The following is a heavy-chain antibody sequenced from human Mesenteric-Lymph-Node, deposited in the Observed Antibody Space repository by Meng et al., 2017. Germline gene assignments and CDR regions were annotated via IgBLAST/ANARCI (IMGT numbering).Heavy chain of an antibody. CDR2: LSYSGST. CDR3: ARASSPRDWFDP. J-gene: IGHJ5*02. CDR1: VRSITSYY. V-gene: IGHV4-59*01. D-gene: IGHD3-10*01. Sequence: LPDSAPGLLQPSAPLSLPFTFSVRSITSYYLPLIPPPPGKGLEWIGHLSYSGSTNYNPSLKSRVTISVDTSKNQFSLKLSSVTAADTAVYYCARASSPRDWFDPWGQGTLVTVSS.